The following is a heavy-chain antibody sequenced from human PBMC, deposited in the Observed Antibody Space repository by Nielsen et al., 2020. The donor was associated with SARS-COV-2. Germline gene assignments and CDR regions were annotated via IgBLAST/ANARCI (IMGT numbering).Heavy chain of an antibody. Sequence: GESLKISCAASGFTFSDYYMSWIRQAPGKGLEWVSYISSSSSYTNYADSVKGRFTISRDNAKNSLYLQMNSLRAEDTAVYYCARSDFWSGYYPGANYYYYYGMDVWGQGTTVTVSS. CDR1: GFTFSDYY. CDR2: ISSSSSYT. J-gene: IGHJ6*02. D-gene: IGHD3-3*01. CDR3: ARSDFWSGYYPGANYYYYYGMDV. V-gene: IGHV3-11*03.